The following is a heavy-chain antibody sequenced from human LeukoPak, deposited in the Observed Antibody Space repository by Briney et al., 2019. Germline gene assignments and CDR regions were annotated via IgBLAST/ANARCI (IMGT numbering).Heavy chain of an antibody. Sequence: ASVTVSCKVSGYTLTELSMHWVRQAPGKGLEWMGGFDPEDGETIYAQKFQGRVTMTEDTSTDTAYMELSSLRSEDTAVYYCATTPTEDFWSGYYPFDYWGQGTLVTVSS. CDR3: ATTPTEDFWSGYYPFDY. D-gene: IGHD3-3*01. CDR2: FDPEDGET. CDR1: GYTLTELS. J-gene: IGHJ4*02. V-gene: IGHV1-24*01.